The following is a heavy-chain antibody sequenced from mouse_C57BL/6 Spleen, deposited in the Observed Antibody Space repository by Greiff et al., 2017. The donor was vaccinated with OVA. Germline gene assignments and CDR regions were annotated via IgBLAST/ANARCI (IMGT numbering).Heavy chain of an antibody. CDR3: ARHWSYWYFDV. J-gene: IGHJ1*03. Sequence: EVQLVESGGGLVKPGGSLKLSCAASGFTFSSYTMSWVRQTPEKRLEWVATISGGGGNTYYPDSVKGRFTISRDNAKNTLYLQMSSLRSEDTALYYCARHWSYWYFDVWGTGTTVTVSS. CDR2: ISGGGGNT. CDR1: GFTFSSYT. V-gene: IGHV5-9*01.